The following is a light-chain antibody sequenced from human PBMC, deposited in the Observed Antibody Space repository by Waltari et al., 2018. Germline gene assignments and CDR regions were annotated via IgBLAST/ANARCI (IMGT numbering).Light chain of an antibody. J-gene: IGLJ2*01. CDR3: ISYSSSSTGHVA. V-gene: IGLV2-14*03. CDR1: SADVGAYNY. Sequence: QSALTQPASVSGSPGQSITISCTGTSADVGAYNYVSWYQQYPGKAPKLIIYEVTNRASGVSYRFSGSKSGNTAYLSISGLQAGDEADYHCISYSSSSTGHVALGGGTKLTV. CDR2: EVT.